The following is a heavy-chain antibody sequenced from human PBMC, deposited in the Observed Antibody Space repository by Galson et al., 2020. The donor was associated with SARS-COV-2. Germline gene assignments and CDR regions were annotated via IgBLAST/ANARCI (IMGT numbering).Heavy chain of an antibody. V-gene: IGHV5-51*01. J-gene: IGHJ4*02. CDR2: IYPDDSDT. Sequence: GQSLKISCKASGYRFSTYWIGWVRQMPGKGLEWMGFIYPDDSDTRYSPSFQGQVTISADKSISTAYLQWTSLQASDTAIYYCARQDYNASGYYPSLDYWCQGTPVTVSS. CDR1: GYRFSTYW. D-gene: IGHD3-22*01. CDR3: ARQDYNASGYYPSLDY.